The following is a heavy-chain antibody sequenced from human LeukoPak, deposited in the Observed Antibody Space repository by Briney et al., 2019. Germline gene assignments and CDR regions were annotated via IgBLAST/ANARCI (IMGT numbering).Heavy chain of an antibody. Sequence: PSETLSLTCAVYGGSFSGYYWSWIRQPPGKGLEWIGEINHSGSTNYNPSLKSRVTISVDTSKNQFSLKLSSVTAADTAVYYCASARRDGYNKLFDYWGQGTLVTVSS. CDR2: INHSGST. V-gene: IGHV4-34*01. CDR1: GGSFSGYY. CDR3: ASARRDGYNKLFDY. J-gene: IGHJ4*02. D-gene: IGHD5-24*01.